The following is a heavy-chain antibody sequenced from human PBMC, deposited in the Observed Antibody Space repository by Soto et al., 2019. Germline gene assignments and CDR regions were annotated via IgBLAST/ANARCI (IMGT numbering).Heavy chain of an antibody. Sequence: EVQLVESGGGLVQPGGSLRLSCAAPGLTVSTNYMSWVRQAPGKGLEWVSIMYSDGRTYHADSVKGRFTISRDNSKNLFYLQMNSLRAEDTAVYYCARVTTLAFDYWGQGTLVTVSS. V-gene: IGHV3-66*01. D-gene: IGHD3-22*01. CDR1: GLTVSTNY. CDR2: MYSDGRT. CDR3: ARVTTLAFDY. J-gene: IGHJ4*02.